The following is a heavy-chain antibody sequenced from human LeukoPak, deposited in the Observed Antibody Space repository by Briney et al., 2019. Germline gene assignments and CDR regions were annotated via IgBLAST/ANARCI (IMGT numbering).Heavy chain of an antibody. J-gene: IGHJ6*02. D-gene: IGHD5-12*01. V-gene: IGHV4-34*01. Sequence: SETLSLTCAVYGGSFSDYYWSWIRQPPGKGLEWIGEINHSGSTNYNPSLKSRVTISVDTSKNQFSLKLSSVTAADTAVYYCARVRHSGYDGDYGMDVWGQGTTVTVSS. CDR3: ARVRHSGYDGDYGMDV. CDR2: INHSGST. CDR1: GGSFSDYY.